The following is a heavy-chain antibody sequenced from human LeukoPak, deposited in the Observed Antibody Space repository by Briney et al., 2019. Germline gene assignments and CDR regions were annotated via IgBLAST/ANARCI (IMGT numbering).Heavy chain of an antibody. CDR3: AKELSGYSGYFDAFDI. CDR1: GFTFSTYN. D-gene: IGHD5-12*01. CDR2: ISSSGTTI. V-gene: IGHV3-48*04. J-gene: IGHJ3*02. Sequence: GGTLRLSCAASGFTFSTYNMNWVRQAPGRGLEWVSHISSSGTTIYYADSVKGRLTISRDNAKNSLFLQMNSLRAEDTAVYYCAKELSGYSGYFDAFDIWGPGTMVTVSS.